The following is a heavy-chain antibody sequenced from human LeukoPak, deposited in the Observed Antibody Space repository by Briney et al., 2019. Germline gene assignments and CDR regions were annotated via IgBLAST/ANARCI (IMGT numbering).Heavy chain of an antibody. CDR3: AKAQPVHRSGSFDY. CDR1: GYAFSRSA. D-gene: IGHD3-10*01. V-gene: IGHV3-23*01. J-gene: IGHJ4*02. Sequence: PGGSLRLSCAASGYAFSRSAMSCVRQAPEERLEWVSTIGSTGGTTYYADSVKGRFTISRDNSKNTLYLQLNSLRAEDTAVYYCAKAQPVHRSGSFDYWGQGTLVTVSS. CDR2: IGSTGGTT.